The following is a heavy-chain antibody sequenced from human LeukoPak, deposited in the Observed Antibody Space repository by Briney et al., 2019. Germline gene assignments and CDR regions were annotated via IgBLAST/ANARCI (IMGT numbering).Heavy chain of an antibody. CDR3: TTARSGWYHFDY. J-gene: IGHJ4*02. CDR2: IYNSGSA. Sequence: SETLSLTCTVSGGSISSYHWSWIRQAPGKGLEWIGYIYNSGSANYNPSLKSRVTISLHTSTNQFSLKLNSVTAADTAAYYCTTARSGWYHFDYWGQGTLVTVSS. V-gene: IGHV4-59*01. D-gene: IGHD6-19*01. CDR1: GGSISSYH.